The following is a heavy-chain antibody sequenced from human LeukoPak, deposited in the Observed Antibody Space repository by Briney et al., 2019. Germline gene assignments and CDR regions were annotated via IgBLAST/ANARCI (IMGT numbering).Heavy chain of an antibody. Sequence: GASVKVSCKASGYTFTGYYMHWVRQAPGQGLEWMGWISAYNGNTNYAQKLQGRVTMTTDTSTSTAYMELRSLRSDDTAVYYCASSGQLVDWGQGTLVTVSS. CDR3: ASSGQLVD. V-gene: IGHV1-18*04. CDR1: GYTFTGYY. D-gene: IGHD6-13*01. CDR2: ISAYNGNT. J-gene: IGHJ4*02.